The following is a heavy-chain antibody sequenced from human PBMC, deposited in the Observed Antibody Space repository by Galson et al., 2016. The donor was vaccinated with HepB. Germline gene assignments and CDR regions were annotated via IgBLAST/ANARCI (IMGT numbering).Heavy chain of an antibody. J-gene: IGHJ6*02. CDR1: GYTFTGYY. V-gene: IGHV1-2*02. Sequence: SVKVSCKASGYTFTGYYMHWVRQAPGQGLEWMGWINPDSGVTSYAQKFQGRVTMSRGTSISTAHMELSGLKSDDTAVYYCARVFTMVRGVTNTFYYYGMDVWAKGPRSPSP. CDR2: INPDSGVT. CDR3: ARVFTMVRGVTNTFYYYGMDV. D-gene: IGHD3-10*01.